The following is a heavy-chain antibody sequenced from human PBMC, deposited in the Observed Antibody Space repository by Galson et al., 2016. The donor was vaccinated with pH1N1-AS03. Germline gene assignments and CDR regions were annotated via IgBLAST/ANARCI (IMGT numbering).Heavy chain of an antibody. V-gene: IGHV3-30*04. CDR2: ISYDGTEK. CDR1: GFTFSSYT. D-gene: IGHD3-10*01. CDR3: ARSSLVRGVIMPSDY. J-gene: IGHJ4*02. Sequence: SLRLSCAASGFTFSSYTMHWVRQAPGKGLEWVTLISYDGTEKRYADSVKGRFTISRDNSQNALYLQVDSLRAEDTAVYYCARSSLVRGVIMPSDYWGQGTLVTVSS.